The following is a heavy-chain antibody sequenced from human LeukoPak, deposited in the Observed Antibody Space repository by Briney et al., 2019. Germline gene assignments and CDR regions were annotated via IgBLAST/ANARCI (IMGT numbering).Heavy chain of an antibody. CDR1: GFTFSSCA. CDR3: AKDPIFSGSYGVFDS. J-gene: IGHJ4*02. D-gene: IGHD1-26*01. V-gene: IGHV3-23*01. Sequence: PWGSLRLSCAASGFTFSSCAMSWVRQAPGKGLEWVSTIIDSGNSLYYADSVEGRFTISRDNSKNTLYLQMNSLRAGDTAVYYCAKDPIFSGSYGVFDSWGQGTLVTVSS. CDR2: IIDSGNSL.